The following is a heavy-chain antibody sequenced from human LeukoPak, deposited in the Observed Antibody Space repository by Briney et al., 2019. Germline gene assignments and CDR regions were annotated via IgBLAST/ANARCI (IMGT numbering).Heavy chain of an antibody. CDR3: ARGGRGEGTGTTRAAFDI. Sequence: ASVKDSCKAAGYTFTSYYMHWVRQAPGQGLEWMGTINPSGGSTSYAQKFQGRVTMTRDTSTSTVYMELSSLRSEDTAVYYCARGGRGEGTGTTRAAFDIWGQGTMVTVSS. D-gene: IGHD1-1*01. J-gene: IGHJ3*02. V-gene: IGHV1-46*01. CDR2: INPSGGST. CDR1: GYTFTSYY.